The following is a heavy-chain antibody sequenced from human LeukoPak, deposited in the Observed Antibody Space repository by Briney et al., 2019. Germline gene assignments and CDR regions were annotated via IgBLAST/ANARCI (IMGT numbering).Heavy chain of an antibody. CDR2: IWYDGSNK. V-gene: IGHV3-33*01. CDR1: GFTFNSYG. CDR3: AREGMRLRSSFDY. D-gene: IGHD5-12*01. J-gene: IGHJ4*02. Sequence: GGSPRLSCAASGFTFNSYGMHWVRQAPGKGLEWVAVIWYDGSNKYYADSVKGRFTISRDNSKNTLYLQMNSLRAEDTAVYYCAREGMRLRSSFDYWGQGTLVTISS.